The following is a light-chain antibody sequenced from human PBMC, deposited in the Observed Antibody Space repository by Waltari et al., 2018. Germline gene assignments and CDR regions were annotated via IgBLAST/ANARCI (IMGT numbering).Light chain of an antibody. V-gene: IGKV1-5*03. Sequence: DIQMTQSPSTLSASVGDRVTIPCRASQSLSNWWAWYQQKPGKAPKVLIYKASTLESGVPSRFSGSGSGTEFTLTISSLQPDDFATYYCQQYRNLWTFGQGTKVEIK. CDR3: QQYRNLWT. CDR1: QSLSNW. J-gene: IGKJ1*01. CDR2: KAS.